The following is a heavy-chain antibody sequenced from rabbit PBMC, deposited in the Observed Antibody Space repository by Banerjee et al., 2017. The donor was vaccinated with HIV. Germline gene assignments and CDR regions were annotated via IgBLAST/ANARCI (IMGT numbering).Heavy chain of an antibody. CDR3: VSGGYYSSGWHL. D-gene: IGHD4-1*01. Sequence: QEQLVESGGDLVKPEGSLTLSCKASGFTFSSYVITWVRQAPGKGLEWIGWIITDDSAYYASWVNGRFTISSDNAQNTVDLQMNSLTAADTATYFCVSGGYYSSGWHLWGPGTLVTVS. CDR2: IITDDSA. J-gene: IGHJ4*01. V-gene: IGHV1S8*01. CDR1: GFTFSSYV.